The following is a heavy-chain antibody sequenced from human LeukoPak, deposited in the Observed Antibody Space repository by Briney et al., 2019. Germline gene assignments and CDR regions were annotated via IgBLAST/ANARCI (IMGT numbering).Heavy chain of an antibody. CDR2: MNPNSGNT. J-gene: IGHJ6*03. CDR3: ARGLAYYYDSSGYSSWYYYYYYMDV. D-gene: IGHD3-22*01. CDR1: GYTFTSYD. Sequence: ASVKVSCKASGYTFTSYDINWVRQATGQGLEWMGWMNPNSGNTGYAQKFQGRVTITRNTSISTAYMELSSLRSEDTAVYYCARGLAYYYDSSGYSSWYYYYYYMDVWGKGTTVTVSS. V-gene: IGHV1-8*03.